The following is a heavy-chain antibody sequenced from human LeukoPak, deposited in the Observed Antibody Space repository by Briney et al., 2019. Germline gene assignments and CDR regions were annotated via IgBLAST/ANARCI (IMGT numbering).Heavy chain of an antibody. CDR3: AKRITVSTGYYLDS. D-gene: IGHD5/OR15-5a*01. J-gene: IGHJ4*02. CDR1: GFRFSSFA. Sequence: GGSLRLSCVGSGFRFSSFAMSWVRQAPGKGLEWVSTISGAGSHTYFADSVKGRFTVSRGDSKSMHFLQMNSLRPEDTSLYFCAKRITVSTGYYLDSWGRGTLVIVSS. CDR2: ISGAGSHT. V-gene: IGHV3-23*01.